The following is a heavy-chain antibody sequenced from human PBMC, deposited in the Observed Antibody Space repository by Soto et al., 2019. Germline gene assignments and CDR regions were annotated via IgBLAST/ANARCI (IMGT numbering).Heavy chain of an antibody. V-gene: IGHV1-18*01. Sequence: QVQLVQSGAEVKKPGASVKVSCKASGYTFTSYSINWVRQAPGQGLEWMGWINTYNDNTNFAQKLQGRVTMTTDTSTSTAYMELRSLTSEDTAIYYCVRDADGDYDYWGQGTLVAVSS. CDR2: INTYNDNT. CDR1: GYTFTSYS. CDR3: VRDADGDYDY. J-gene: IGHJ4*02. D-gene: IGHD4-17*01.